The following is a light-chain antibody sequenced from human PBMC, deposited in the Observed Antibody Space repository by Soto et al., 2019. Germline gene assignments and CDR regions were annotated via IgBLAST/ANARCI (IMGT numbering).Light chain of an antibody. Sequence: SYELTQPPSVSVSPGQTARITCSGAALPKQYAYWYQQKPGQAPVLMIYKDSERPSGIPERFSGSSSGTTVTLTISGVQAEDEADYYCQSADSSGTYVGVFGGGTKLTVL. CDR3: QSADSSGTYVGV. V-gene: IGLV3-25*03. J-gene: IGLJ3*02. CDR2: KDS. CDR1: ALPKQY.